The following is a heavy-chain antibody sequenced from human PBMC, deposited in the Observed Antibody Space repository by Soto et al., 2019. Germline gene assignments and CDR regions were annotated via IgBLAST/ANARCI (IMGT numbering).Heavy chain of an antibody. CDR2: ISSSGSTI. Sequence: PGGSLRLSCAASGFTFSDYMSWIRQAPGKGLEWVSYISSSGSTIYYADSVKGRFTISRDNAKNSLYLQMNSLRAEDTAVYYCARLGYCSGGSCYRQVDAFDIWGQGTMVTVSS. CDR3: ARLGYCSGGSCYRQVDAFDI. CDR1: GFTFSDY. V-gene: IGHV3-11*01. D-gene: IGHD2-15*01. J-gene: IGHJ3*02.